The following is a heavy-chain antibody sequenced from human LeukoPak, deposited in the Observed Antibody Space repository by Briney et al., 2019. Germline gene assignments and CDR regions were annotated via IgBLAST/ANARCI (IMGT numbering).Heavy chain of an antibody. CDR2: IYSGGST. V-gene: IGHV3-66*01. CDR3: AREELLGVFDY. J-gene: IGHJ4*02. CDR1: GFTFSSYE. D-gene: IGHD1-26*01. Sequence: PGGSLRLSCAASGFTFSSYEMNWVRQAPGKGLEWVSVIYSGGSTYYADSVKGRFTISRDNSKNTLYLQMNSLRAEDTAVYYCAREELLGVFDYWGQGTLVTVSS.